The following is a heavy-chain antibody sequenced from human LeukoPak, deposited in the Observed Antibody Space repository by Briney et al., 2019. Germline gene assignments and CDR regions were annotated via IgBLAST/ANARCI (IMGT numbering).Heavy chain of an antibody. CDR2: IYSGGDT. V-gene: IGHV3-53*01. CDR3: ARSLVVSDAFDI. D-gene: IGHD2-2*01. J-gene: IGHJ3*02. Sequence: PGGSLRLSCAASGFTVSSNFMSWVRQAPGKGLEWVSVIYSGGDTYYADSVKGRFTISRDNAKNSLYLQMNSLRAEDTAVYYCARSLVVSDAFDIWGQGTMVTVSS. CDR1: GFTVSSNF.